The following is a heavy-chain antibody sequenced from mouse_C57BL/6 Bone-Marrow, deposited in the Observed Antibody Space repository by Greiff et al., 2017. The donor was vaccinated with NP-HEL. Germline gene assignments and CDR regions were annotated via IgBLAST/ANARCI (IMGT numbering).Heavy chain of an antibody. Sequence: EVQLQQSGTVLARPGASVKMSCKTSGYTFTSYWMHWVKQRPGQGLEWIGAIYPGNSDTSYNQQFKGKAKLTAVTSASTAYMELSSLTNEDSAVYYCTRVYDGYYHYAMDYWGQGTSVTVSS. D-gene: IGHD2-3*01. CDR3: TRVYDGYYHYAMDY. J-gene: IGHJ4*01. CDR1: GYTFTSYW. CDR2: IYPGNSDT. V-gene: IGHV1-5*01.